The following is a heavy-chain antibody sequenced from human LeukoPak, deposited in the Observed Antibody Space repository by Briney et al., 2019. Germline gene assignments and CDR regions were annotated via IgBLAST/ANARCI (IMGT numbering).Heavy chain of an antibody. D-gene: IGHD6-19*01. CDR1: GFTFSSYA. CDR3: ARALTYSTGWYSFDY. CDR2: ISRSGDSI. Sequence: RGSLRLSCSASGFTFSSYAMHWVRQAPGKGLEYVSAISRSGDSIYYADSVKGRISISRDNSKSTLYLQMSSLRAEDTAVYFCARALTYSTGWYSFDYWGQGTLVIVSS. V-gene: IGHV3-64D*06. J-gene: IGHJ4*02.